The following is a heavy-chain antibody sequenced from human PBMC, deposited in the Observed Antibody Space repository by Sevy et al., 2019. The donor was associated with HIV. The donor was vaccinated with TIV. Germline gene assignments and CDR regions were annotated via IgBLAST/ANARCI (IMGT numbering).Heavy chain of an antibody. CDR2: ISWNSGSI. D-gene: IGHD3-22*01. CDR1: GFTFDDYA. CDR3: AKDTAPHYYDSSGQYYYYYGMDV. Sequence: GGSLRLSCAASGFTFDDYAMHWVRQAPGKGLEWVSGISWNSGSIGYADSVKGRFTFSRDNAKNSLYLQMNSLRAEDTAFYYCAKDTAPHYYDSSGQYYYYYGMDVWGQGTTVTVSS. V-gene: IGHV3-9*01. J-gene: IGHJ6*02.